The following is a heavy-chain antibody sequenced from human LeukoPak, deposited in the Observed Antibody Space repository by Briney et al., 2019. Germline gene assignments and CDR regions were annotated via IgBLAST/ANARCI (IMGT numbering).Heavy chain of an antibody. J-gene: IGHJ4*02. Sequence: ASVKVSCKASGYTFTSYAVSWVRQAPGQGLEWMGGIIPIFGTPKYAQKFQGRITITADESTSTAYMELSSLRSEDTAVYYCARDNKWEIFAFDYWGQGTLVTVSS. D-gene: IGHD1-26*01. CDR2: IIPIFGTP. CDR1: GYTFTSYA. CDR3: ARDNKWEIFAFDY. V-gene: IGHV1-69*13.